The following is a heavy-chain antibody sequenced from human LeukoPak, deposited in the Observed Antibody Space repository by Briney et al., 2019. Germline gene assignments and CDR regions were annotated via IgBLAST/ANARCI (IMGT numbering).Heavy chain of an antibody. D-gene: IGHD5-24*01. J-gene: IGHJ4*02. CDR3: ARRIQGMAPYYFDY. CDR1: GFTFSSYW. V-gene: IGHV3-74*01. CDR2: INSDGVST. Sequence: VGSLRLSCIASGFTFSSYWMHWVRQAPGKGLVWVSRINSDGVSTSYADSVKGGFTISRDNAKNTLYLQMNSLRAEDTAVYYCARRIQGMAPYYFDYWGQGTLVTVSS.